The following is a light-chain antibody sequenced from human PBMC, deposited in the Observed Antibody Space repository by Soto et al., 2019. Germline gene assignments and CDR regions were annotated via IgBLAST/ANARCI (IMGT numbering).Light chain of an antibody. J-gene: IGLJ2*01. CDR1: SSDVGGYNY. CDR2: DVS. CDR3: SSYTSSSTLV. Sequence: QSALTQPASVSGSPGQSITISCTGTSSDVGGYNYVSWYQQHPGKAPKLMIYDVSNRPSGVSNRFSGSKSGNTASLTISGLQADDEAHYYCSSYTSSSTLVFGGGTQLTVL. V-gene: IGLV2-14*01.